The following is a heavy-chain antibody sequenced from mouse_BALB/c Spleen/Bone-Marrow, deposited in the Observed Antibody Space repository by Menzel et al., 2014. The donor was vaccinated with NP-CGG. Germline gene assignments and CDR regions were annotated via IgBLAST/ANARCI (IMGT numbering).Heavy chain of an antibody. CDR2: INPSSGYT. D-gene: IGHD3-1*01. Sequence: QVQLQQSAAELARPGASVKMSCKASGYTFTSYTMHWVKQRPGQGLEWIGYINPSSGYTEYSQKFKDETTLTADKSSSTAYMQLSSLTSEDSAVYYCARYRAFYAMDYWGQGTSVTVSS. J-gene: IGHJ4*01. CDR1: GYTFTSYT. CDR3: ARYRAFYAMDY. V-gene: IGHV1-4*02.